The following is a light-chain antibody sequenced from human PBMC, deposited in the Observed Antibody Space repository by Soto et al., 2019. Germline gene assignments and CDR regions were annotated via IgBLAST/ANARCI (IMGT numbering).Light chain of an antibody. CDR2: DAS. CDR1: QDVDSY. Sequence: EILLTQSPATLSLSPGERATLSCRASQDVDSYLAWYQQTPGQAPRLLIYDASNRAPGIPARFSGSGSGTDFTLTISSLAPEDLAVYYCQQRNTWPFTFGPGTKVDIK. CDR3: QQRNTWPFT. J-gene: IGKJ3*01. V-gene: IGKV3-11*01.